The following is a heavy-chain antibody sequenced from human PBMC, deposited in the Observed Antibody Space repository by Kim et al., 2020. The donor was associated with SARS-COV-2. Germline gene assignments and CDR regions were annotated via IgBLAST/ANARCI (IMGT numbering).Heavy chain of an antibody. J-gene: IGHJ4*02. CDR3: ARGYGDYTPYFDY. V-gene: IGHV4-34*01. Sequence: STPSLKSRVTISVDTSKNQFSLQLSSVTAADTAVYYCARGYGDYTPYFDYWGQGTLVTVSS. D-gene: IGHD4-17*01.